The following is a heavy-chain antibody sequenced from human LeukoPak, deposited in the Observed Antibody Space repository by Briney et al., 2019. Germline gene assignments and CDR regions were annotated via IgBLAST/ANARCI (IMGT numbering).Heavy chain of an antibody. D-gene: IGHD3-3*01. CDR1: GGTFSSYA. Sequence: ASVKVSCKASGGTFSSYAISWVRQAPGQGLEWMGGIIPIFGTANYAQKFQGRVTITTDESTSTAYMELRSLRSEDTAVYYCARATPPYDFWSGTRHYYYYYMDVWGKGTTVTVSS. V-gene: IGHV1-69*05. CDR3: ARATPPYDFWSGTRHYYYYYMDV. CDR2: IIPIFGTA. J-gene: IGHJ6*03.